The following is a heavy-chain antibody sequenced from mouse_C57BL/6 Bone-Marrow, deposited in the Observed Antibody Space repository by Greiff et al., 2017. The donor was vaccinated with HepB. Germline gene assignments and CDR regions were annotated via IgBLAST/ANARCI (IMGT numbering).Heavy chain of an antibody. CDR1: GYTFTSYG. J-gene: IGHJ2*01. D-gene: IGHD2-2*01. V-gene: IGHV1-81*01. CDR3: ARERWLRLYDY. CDR2: IYPRSGNT. Sequence: SGAELARPGASVKLSCKASGYTFTSYGISWVKQRTGQGLEWIGEIYPRSGNTYYNEKFKGKATLTADKSSSTAYMELRSLTSEDSAVYFCARERWLRLYDYWGQGTTLTVSS.